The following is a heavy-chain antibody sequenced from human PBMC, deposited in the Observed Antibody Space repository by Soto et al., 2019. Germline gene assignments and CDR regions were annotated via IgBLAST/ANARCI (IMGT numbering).Heavy chain of an antibody. CDR2: IVPNVATV. CDR1: GGTLSSFINYP. V-gene: IGHV1-69*06. J-gene: IGHJ4*02. Sequence: QMQLVQSGAEVKKPGSSVKVSCKASGGTLSSFINYPINWVRQAPGQGLEWMGGIVPNVATVNYAQRIQGRVTITADKSTGTAYMELSSLRSEDTALYYCARRDTSGFLRYFDNWGQGTLVTVSS. D-gene: IGHD3-3*01. CDR3: ARRDTSGFLRYFDN.